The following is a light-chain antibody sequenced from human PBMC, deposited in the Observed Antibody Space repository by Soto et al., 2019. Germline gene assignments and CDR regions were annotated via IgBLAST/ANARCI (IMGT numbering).Light chain of an antibody. CDR2: GAS. V-gene: IGKV3-20*01. CDR1: QSVSSSY. Sequence: EIVLTQSPGTLSLSPGERATVSCRASQSVSSSYLAWYQQKPGQAPRLLIYGASSRATGIPDRFSGSGSGTDFTLNISRLEPEDFAVYYCQQYGAFGGGTKVEIK. CDR3: QQYGA. J-gene: IGKJ4*01.